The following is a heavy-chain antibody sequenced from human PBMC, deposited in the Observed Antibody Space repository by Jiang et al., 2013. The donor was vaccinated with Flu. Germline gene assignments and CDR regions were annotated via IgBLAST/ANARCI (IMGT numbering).Heavy chain of an antibody. V-gene: IGHV1-69*01. CDR1: GGTFSSYA. Sequence: SGAEVKKPGSSVKVSCKASGGTFSSYAISWVRQAPGQGLEWMGGIIPIFGTANYAQKFQGRVTITADESTSTAYMELSSLRSEDTAVYYCARMYYGSHRYWEHYYGMDVWGQGTTVTVSS. CDR2: IIPIFGTA. CDR3: ARMYYGSHRYWEHYYGMDV. J-gene: IGHJ6*02. D-gene: IGHD3-10*01.